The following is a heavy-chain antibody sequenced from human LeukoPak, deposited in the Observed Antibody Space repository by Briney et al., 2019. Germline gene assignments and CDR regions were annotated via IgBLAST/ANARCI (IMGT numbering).Heavy chain of an antibody. CDR1: GGSFSGYY. Sequence: SETLSLTCAVYGGSFSGYYWSWIRQPPGKGLEWIGEINHSGSTNYNPSLKSRVTISVDTSKNQFSLKLSSVTAADTAVYYCARVKGYYDSRDAFDIWGQGTTVTVSS. CDR2: INHSGST. CDR3: ARVKGYYDSRDAFDI. D-gene: IGHD3-22*01. J-gene: IGHJ3*02. V-gene: IGHV4-34*01.